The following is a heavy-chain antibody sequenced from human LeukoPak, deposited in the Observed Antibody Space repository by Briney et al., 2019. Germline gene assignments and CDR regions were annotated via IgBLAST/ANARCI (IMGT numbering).Heavy chain of an antibody. V-gene: IGHV4-59*06. CDR3: ARSSDGSGSYSLDY. Sequence: PSETLSLTCTVSGGSISSYYWSWIRQPPGKGLEWIGYIYYSGSTYYNPSLKSRVTISVDTSKNQFSLKLSSVTAADTAVYYCARSSDGSGSYSLDYWGQGTLVTVSS. D-gene: IGHD3-10*01. CDR2: IYYSGST. J-gene: IGHJ4*02. CDR1: GGSISSYY.